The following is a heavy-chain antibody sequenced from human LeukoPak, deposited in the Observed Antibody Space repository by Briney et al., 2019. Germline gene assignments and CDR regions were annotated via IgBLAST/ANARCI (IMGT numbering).Heavy chain of an antibody. CDR3: ATAGDSSGYYHILFDY. Sequence: GESLKISCQGSGYSFTSYWIGWVRQMPGKGLEWMGIIYPGDSDTRYSPSFQGQVTISADKSISTAYLQWSSLKASDTAMYYCATAGDSSGYYHILFDYWGQGTLVTVSS. D-gene: IGHD3-22*01. CDR2: IYPGDSDT. J-gene: IGHJ4*02. V-gene: IGHV5-51*01. CDR1: GYSFTSYW.